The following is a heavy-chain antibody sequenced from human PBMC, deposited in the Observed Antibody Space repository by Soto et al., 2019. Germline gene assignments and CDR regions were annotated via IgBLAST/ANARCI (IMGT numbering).Heavy chain of an antibody. V-gene: IGHV4-39*01. J-gene: IGHJ6*02. CDR1: GGSISSSSYY. CDR2: IYYSGST. CDR3: ASNTVTTASFYYYYGMDV. D-gene: IGHD4-4*01. Sequence: SETLSLTCTVSGGSISSSSYYWGWIRQPPGKGLEWIGSIYYSGSTYYNPSLKSRVTISVDTSKNQFSLKLSSVTAADTAVYYCASNTVTTASFYYYYGMDVWGQGTTVTVSS.